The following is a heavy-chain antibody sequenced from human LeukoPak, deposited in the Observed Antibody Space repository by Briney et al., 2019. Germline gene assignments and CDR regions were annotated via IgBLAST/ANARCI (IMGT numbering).Heavy chain of an antibody. CDR2: IYYSGSA. D-gene: IGHD5-18*01. V-gene: IGHV4-30-4*08. Sequence: PSETLSLTCTVSGGSISSSSYYWSWIRQPPGKGLEWIGYIYYSGSAYYNPSLKSRVTISVDTSKNQFSLKLSSVTAADTAVYYCARAKGYSYGPFDYWGQGTLVTVSS. CDR1: GGSISSSSYY. J-gene: IGHJ4*02. CDR3: ARAKGYSYGPFDY.